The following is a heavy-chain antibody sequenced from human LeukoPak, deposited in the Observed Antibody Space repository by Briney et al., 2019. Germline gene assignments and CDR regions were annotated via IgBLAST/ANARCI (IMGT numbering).Heavy chain of an antibody. CDR1: GYSFTSYW. Sequence: GESLKISCTGSGYSFTSYWIGWVRQMAEKDLELRGIIYHSDSDTRYSPSYQGQATISADKSISTAYLQWSSLKASNTGMYYCARQVSSDSYYFDYWGQGTLVTVSS. J-gene: IGHJ4*02. V-gene: IGHV5-51*01. CDR2: IYHSDSDT. D-gene: IGHD3-22*01. CDR3: ARQVSSDSYYFDY.